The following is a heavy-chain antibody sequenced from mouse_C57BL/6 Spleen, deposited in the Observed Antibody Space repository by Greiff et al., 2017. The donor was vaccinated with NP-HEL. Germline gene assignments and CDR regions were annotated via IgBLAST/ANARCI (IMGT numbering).Heavy chain of an antibody. V-gene: IGHV1-42*01. CDR1: GYSFTGYY. Sequence: EVQLQQSGPELVKPGASVKISCKASGYSFTGYYMNWVKQSPEKSLEWIGEINPSTGGTTYNQKFKAKATLTVDKSSSTAYMQLKSLTSEDSAVYYCAKFYGNYDGYYAMDYWGQGTSVTVSS. D-gene: IGHD2-1*01. CDR2: INPSTGGT. J-gene: IGHJ4*01. CDR3: AKFYGNYDGYYAMDY.